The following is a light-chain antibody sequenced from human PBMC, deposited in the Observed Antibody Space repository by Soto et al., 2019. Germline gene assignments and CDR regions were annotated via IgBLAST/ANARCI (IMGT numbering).Light chain of an antibody. V-gene: IGKV3-11*01. CDR1: QSVSSF. CDR3: QQRSNWPWT. Sequence: DIVLTQSPATLSLSPGESATLSCRASQSVSSFLAWYQQKPGQAPRLLIYDASNRATGIPARFSGSGSGTDLTLTISSLEPEDFALYYCQQRSNWPWTFGQGTKLEIK. CDR2: DAS. J-gene: IGKJ1*01.